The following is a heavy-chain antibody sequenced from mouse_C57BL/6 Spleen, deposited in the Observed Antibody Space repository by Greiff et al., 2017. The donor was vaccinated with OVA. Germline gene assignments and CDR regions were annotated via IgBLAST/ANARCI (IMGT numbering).Heavy chain of an antibody. D-gene: IGHD2-5*01. V-gene: IGHV1-54*01. CDR1: GYAFTNYL. J-gene: IGHJ2*01. CDR3: AREGLSNYDY. Sequence: QVQLQQSGAELVRPGTSVKVSCKASGYAFTNYLIEWVKQRPGQGLEWIGVINPGSGGTNYNEKFKGKATLTADKSSSTAYMQLSSLTSEDSAVYFCAREGLSNYDYWGQGTTLTGSS. CDR2: INPGSGGT.